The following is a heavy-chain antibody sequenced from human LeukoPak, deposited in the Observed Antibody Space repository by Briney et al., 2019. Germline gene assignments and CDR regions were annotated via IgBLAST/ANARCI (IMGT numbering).Heavy chain of an antibody. D-gene: IGHD3-3*01. CDR3: ARVHYDFWSGPNGHYGMDV. V-gene: IGHV3-23*01. Sequence: GGSLRLSCAASGFTFSSYAMSWVRQAPGKGLEWVSAIGGSGGDTYYADSVKGRFTISRDNAKNTLYLQMNSLRAEDTAVYYCARVHYDFWSGPNGHYGMDVWGQGTTVTVSS. CDR2: IGGSGGDT. CDR1: GFTFSSYA. J-gene: IGHJ6*02.